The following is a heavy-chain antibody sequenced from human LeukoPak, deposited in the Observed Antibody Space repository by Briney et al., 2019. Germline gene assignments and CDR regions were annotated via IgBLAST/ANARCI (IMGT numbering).Heavy chain of an antibody. Sequence: RASVNVSCKVSGYTLTELSMHWVRQAPGKGLEWMGGFDPEDGETIYAQKFQGRVTMTEDTSTDTAYMELSSLRSEDTAVYYCATTRIVCSSTSCRTTNWFDPWGQGTLVTVSS. CDR2: FDPEDGET. D-gene: IGHD2-2*01. J-gene: IGHJ5*02. CDR1: GYTLTELS. CDR3: ATTRIVCSSTSCRTTNWFDP. V-gene: IGHV1-24*01.